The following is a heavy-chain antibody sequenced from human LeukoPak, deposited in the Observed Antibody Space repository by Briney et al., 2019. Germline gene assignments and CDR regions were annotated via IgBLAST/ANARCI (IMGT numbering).Heavy chain of an antibody. D-gene: IGHD3-3*01. Sequence: GGSLRLSCTASGFTFGDYAMSWFRQAPGKGLEWVGFIRSKAYGGTTEYAASVKGRFTISRDDSKSIAYLQMNSLKTEDTAVYYCTDDFWSGYQDAFDIWGQGTMVTVSS. CDR2: IRSKAYGGTT. CDR3: TDDFWSGYQDAFDI. CDR1: GFTFGDYA. V-gene: IGHV3-49*03. J-gene: IGHJ3*02.